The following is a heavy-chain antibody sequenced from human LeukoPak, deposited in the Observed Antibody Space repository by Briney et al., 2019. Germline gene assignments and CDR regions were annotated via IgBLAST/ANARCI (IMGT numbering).Heavy chain of an antibody. D-gene: IGHD3-3*01. J-gene: IGHJ4*02. CDR2: INHSGST. Sequence: SETLSLTCAVYGGSFSGYYWSWIRQPPGKGLEWIGEINHSGSTNYNPSLKSRVTISVDTSKTQFSVKLSSVTAADTAVYYCARARLRCLDRYYFDYWGQGTLVTVSS. CDR1: GGSFSGYY. CDR3: ARARLRCLDRYYFDY. V-gene: IGHV4-34*01.